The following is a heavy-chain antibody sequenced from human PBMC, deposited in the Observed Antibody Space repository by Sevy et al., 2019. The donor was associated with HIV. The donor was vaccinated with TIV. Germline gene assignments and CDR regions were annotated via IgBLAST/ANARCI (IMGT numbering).Heavy chain of an antibody. Sequence: GGSLRLSCAASGFNFRTYSMNWVRQAPGKGLEWLSSISDDSRYIYYSDSVKGRFTISRANAKNLLFLQMNILRVEDTANYYGARDFTSFGVVSGIDYWGQGTLVTVSS. CDR2: ISDDSRYI. D-gene: IGHD3-3*01. CDR1: GFNFRTYS. V-gene: IGHV3-21*04. J-gene: IGHJ4*02. CDR3: ARDFTSFGVVSGIDY.